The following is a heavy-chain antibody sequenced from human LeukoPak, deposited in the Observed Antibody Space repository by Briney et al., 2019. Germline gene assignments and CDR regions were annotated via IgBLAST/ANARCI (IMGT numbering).Heavy chain of an antibody. D-gene: IGHD2-2*01. CDR3: AKDSAVECEMASCFENFDY. CDR2: ISGSGGST. J-gene: IGHJ4*02. CDR1: GFTFSSYA. V-gene: IGHV3-23*01. Sequence: PGGSLRLSCAAPGFTFSSYAMHWVRQAPGKGLEWVSAISGSGGSTYYADSVKGRFTISRDNSKNTLYLQMNSLRAEDTAVYYCAKDSAVECEMASCFENFDYWGQGTLVTVSS.